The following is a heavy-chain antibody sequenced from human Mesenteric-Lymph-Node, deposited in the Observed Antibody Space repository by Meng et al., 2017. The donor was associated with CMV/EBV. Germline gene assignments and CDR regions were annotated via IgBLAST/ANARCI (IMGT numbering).Heavy chain of an antibody. J-gene: IGHJ4*02. D-gene: IGHD3-22*01. CDR2: IYYSGST. CDR3: ARDRTGYYDSSGYYY. V-gene: IGHV4-59*01. CDR1: GGSISSYC. Sequence: TVSGGSISSYCWSWIRQPPGKGLEWVGYIYYSGSTNYSPSLKSRVTISVDTSKNQFSLKLSSVTAADTAVYYCARDRTGYYDSSGYYYWGQGTLVTVSS.